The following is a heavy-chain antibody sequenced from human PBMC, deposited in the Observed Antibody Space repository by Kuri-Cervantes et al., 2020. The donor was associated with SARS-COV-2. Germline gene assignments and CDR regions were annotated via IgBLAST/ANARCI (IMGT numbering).Heavy chain of an antibody. J-gene: IGHJ4*02. Sequence: ESLKISCTVSGGSISSYYWSWIRQPPGKGLEWIGYIYYSGSTNYNPSLKSRVTISVDTSKNQFPLKLSSVTAADTAVYYCARPRYSSSWYTDYWGQGTLVTVSS. CDR1: GGSISSYY. V-gene: IGHV4-59*12. CDR2: IYYSGST. CDR3: ARPRYSSSWYTDY. D-gene: IGHD6-13*01.